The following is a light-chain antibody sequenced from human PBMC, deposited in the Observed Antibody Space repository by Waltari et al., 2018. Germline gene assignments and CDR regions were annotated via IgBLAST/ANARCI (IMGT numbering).Light chain of an antibody. CDR1: QGISTW. Sequence: DIQMTQSPSSVSASVGDRVTITCRASQGISTWLAWYPQKPGKAPKVLIYGASTLLTGVPSRFSGSGSGTAFTLTISNLQPEDFATYFCQQGNSFPPTFGQGTRVEVK. CDR2: GAS. J-gene: IGKJ1*01. CDR3: QQGNSFPPT. V-gene: IGKV1-12*01.